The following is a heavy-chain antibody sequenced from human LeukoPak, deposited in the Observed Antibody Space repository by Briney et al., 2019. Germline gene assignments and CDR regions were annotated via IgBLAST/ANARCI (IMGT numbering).Heavy chain of an antibody. J-gene: IGHJ4*02. CDR1: GGSFSGYY. Sequence: KPSETLSLTCAVYGGSFSGYYWSWIRQPPGKGLEWIGEINHSGSTNYNPSLKSRVTISVDTSKNQFSLKLSSVTAADTAVYYCASVPGAAAGTRKFDYWGQGTLVTVSS. D-gene: IGHD6-13*01. V-gene: IGHV4-34*01. CDR3: ASVPGAAAGTRKFDY. CDR2: INHSGST.